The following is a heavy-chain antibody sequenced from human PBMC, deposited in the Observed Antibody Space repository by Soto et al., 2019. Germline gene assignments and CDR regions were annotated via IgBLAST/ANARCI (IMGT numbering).Heavy chain of an antibody. CDR3: ARWVAVAGTGVDY. V-gene: IGHV1-18*04. Sequence: QVQLVQSGAEVKKHGASVTVSCKASGYTFTSYGISWVRQAPGQGLEWMGWISAYNGNTNYAQTLQGRVTMTTDTSTSPADMELRSLRSDDTAVDYCARWVAVAGTGVDYWGQGTLVTVSS. CDR2: ISAYNGNT. CDR1: GYTFTSYG. J-gene: IGHJ4*02. D-gene: IGHD6-19*01.